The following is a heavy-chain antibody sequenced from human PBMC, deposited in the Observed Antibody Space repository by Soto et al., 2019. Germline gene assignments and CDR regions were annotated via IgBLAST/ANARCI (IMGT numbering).Heavy chain of an antibody. V-gene: IGHV4-39*01. CDR2: IYYSGST. CDR1: GGSITSSSYY. CDR3: ARGRLQSYYGLDV. D-gene: IGHD6-25*01. J-gene: IGHJ6*02. Sequence: QLQLQESGPGLVKPSETLSLTCTVSGGSITSSSYYWGWIRQPPGKGLGWIGSIYYSGSTYYNPSLKSRVTISVDTCENQFSLKLSSVTGADTAVYYCARGRLQSYYGLDVLGQGTTVTVSS.